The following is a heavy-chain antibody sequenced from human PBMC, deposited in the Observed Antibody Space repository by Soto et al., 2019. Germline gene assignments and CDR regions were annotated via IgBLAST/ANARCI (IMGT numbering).Heavy chain of an antibody. Sequence: QVQLVQSGAEVKKPGASVKVSCKASGYTFTSYYMHWVRQAPGQGLEWMGIINPSGGRTSYAQKCQGRVTMTRDTSTSTFYMELSSLRSEDTAVYYCARDSYYGSGSLYWGQGTLVTVSS. CDR3: ARDSYYGSGSLY. CDR2: INPSGGRT. D-gene: IGHD3-10*01. CDR1: GYTFTSYY. V-gene: IGHV1-46*01. J-gene: IGHJ4*02.